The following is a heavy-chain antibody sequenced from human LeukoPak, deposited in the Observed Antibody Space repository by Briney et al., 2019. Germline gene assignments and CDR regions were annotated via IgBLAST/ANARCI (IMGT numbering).Heavy chain of an antibody. Sequence: GGSLRLSCAPSGFTFVDYAMHGVRHAPGRGLEWVSLISGDGGSTYYADSVKGRFTISRDNSKNSLYLQMNSLRTEDTALYYCAKDRTNYGGNSGNWFDPWGQGTLVTVSS. D-gene: IGHD4-23*01. V-gene: IGHV3-43*02. CDR1: GFTFVDYA. CDR3: AKDRTNYGGNSGNWFDP. J-gene: IGHJ5*02. CDR2: ISGDGGST.